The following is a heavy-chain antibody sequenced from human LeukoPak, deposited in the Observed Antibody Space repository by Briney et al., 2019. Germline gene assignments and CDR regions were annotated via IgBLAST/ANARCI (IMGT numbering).Heavy chain of an antibody. CDR1: GYRFTSYW. D-gene: IGHD2-2*03. Sequence: GESLKISRKGSGYRFTSYWIGWVRPMPGKGLEWMGIIYPGDSDTRYSPSLQCQVTISADKSISTAYLQWSSLKASDTAMYYCARITGYCSSTSCSYYFDYWGQRTLVTVSS. V-gene: IGHV5-51*01. CDR2: IYPGDSDT. J-gene: IGHJ4*02. CDR3: ARITGYCSSTSCSYYFDY.